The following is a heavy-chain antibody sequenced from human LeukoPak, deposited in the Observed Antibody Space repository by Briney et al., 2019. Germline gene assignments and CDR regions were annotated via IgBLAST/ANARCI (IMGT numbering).Heavy chain of an antibody. CDR2: ISAYNGNT. CDR3: AREVLGVPSGSYFGDYYYYMDV. Sequence: ASVKVSCKASGYTFTSYGISWVRQAPGQGLEWMGWISAYNGNTNYAQKLQGRVTMTTDTSTSTAYMELRSLRSDDTAVYYCAREVLGVPSGSYFGDYYYYMDVWGKGTTVTVSS. J-gene: IGHJ6*03. V-gene: IGHV1-18*01. D-gene: IGHD1-26*01. CDR1: GYTFTSYG.